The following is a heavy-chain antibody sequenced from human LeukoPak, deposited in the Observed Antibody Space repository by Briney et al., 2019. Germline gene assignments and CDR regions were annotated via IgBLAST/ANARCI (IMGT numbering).Heavy chain of an antibody. CDR1: GFSLSTGGMR. CDR2: IDWDDDE. J-gene: IGHJ4*02. D-gene: IGHD6-13*01. CDR3: ARDSSWSFDY. Sequence: SGPALVKPTQTLILTCTFSGFSLSTGGMRVSWIRQPPGKALEWLARIDWDDDEFYSTSLKTRLTISKDTSKNQVVLTMTNMDPVDTATYYCARDSSWSFDYWGQGTLVTVSS. V-gene: IGHV2-70*04.